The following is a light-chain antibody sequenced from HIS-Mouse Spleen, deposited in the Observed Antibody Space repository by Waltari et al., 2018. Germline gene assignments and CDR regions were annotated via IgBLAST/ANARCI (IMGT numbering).Light chain of an antibody. Sequence: SYELTQPPSVSVSPGQTARITCSGDALPKKYAHWYQQKSGQAPVLVIYEDSKRPPGNPERFSGSSSGTMATLTISGAQVEDEADYYCYSTDSSGNHRVFGGGTKLTVL. V-gene: IGLV3-10*01. CDR2: EDS. J-gene: IGLJ2*01. CDR1: ALPKKY. CDR3: YSTDSSGNHRV.